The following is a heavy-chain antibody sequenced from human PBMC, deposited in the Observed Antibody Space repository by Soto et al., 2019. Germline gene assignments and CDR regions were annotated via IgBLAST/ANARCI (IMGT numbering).Heavy chain of an antibody. V-gene: IGHV4-59*01. CDR1: GGSISSYY. CDR2: IYYSGST. CDR3: ARALPDHYDFWSGYYYYGMDV. Sequence: SETLSLTCTVSGGSISSYYWSWIRQPPGKGLEWIGYIYYSGSTNYNPSLKSRVTISVDTSKNQFSLKLSSVTAADTAVYYCARALPDHYDFWSGYYYYGMDVWGQGTLVTVSS. D-gene: IGHD3-3*01. J-gene: IGHJ6*02.